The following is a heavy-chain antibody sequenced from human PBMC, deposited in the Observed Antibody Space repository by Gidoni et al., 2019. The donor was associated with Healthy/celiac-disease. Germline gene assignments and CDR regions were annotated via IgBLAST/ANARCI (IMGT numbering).Heavy chain of an antibody. CDR2: INPSGGST. V-gene: IGHV1-46*01. CDR3: ASGHWAPGDFWSGYYSGVGY. J-gene: IGHJ4*02. D-gene: IGHD3-3*01. CDR1: GYTFTSYY. Sequence: QVQLGQSGAEVKKPGASVKVSCKASGYTFTSYYIHWVRQAPGQGLEWMGIINPSGGSTSYAQKFQGRVTMTRDTSTSTVYMELSSLRSEDTAVYYCASGHWAPGDFWSGYYSGVGYWGQGTLVTVSS.